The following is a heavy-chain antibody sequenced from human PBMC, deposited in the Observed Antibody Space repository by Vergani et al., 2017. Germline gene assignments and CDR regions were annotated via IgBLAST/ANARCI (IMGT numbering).Heavy chain of an antibody. CDR2: INPNTGGS. CDR3: ARMGGYDEGDAFRIGYFDS. Sequence: QVQLVQSGAEVKKPGFSMRVSCKASGYTFIGYYMHWVRQAPGQGLEWIGWINPNTGGSNLAQNFQGRVTLTRDTSTRTFYLELSRLKSDDTAVYYCARMGGYDEGDAFRIGYFDSWGAGILVTVSS. V-gene: IGHV1-2*02. J-gene: IGHJ4*02. D-gene: IGHD3-22*01. CDR1: GYTFIGYY.